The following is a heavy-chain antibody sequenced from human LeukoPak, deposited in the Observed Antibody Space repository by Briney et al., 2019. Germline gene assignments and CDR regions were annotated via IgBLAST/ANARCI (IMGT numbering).Heavy chain of an antibody. CDR1: GYTFISYG. CDR2: ISGYNGNT. V-gene: IGHV1-18*01. Sequence: ASVKVSFKASGYTFISYGISWVRQAPGQGLEWMGWISGYNGNTNYAQNLQGRVTMTTDTSTSTAYMELRSLRPDDTAVYYCARGLGVVTAQSEQPKPRYFDLWGRGTQVTVSS. CDR3: ARGLGVVTAQSEQPKPRYFDL. D-gene: IGHD2-21*02. J-gene: IGHJ2*01.